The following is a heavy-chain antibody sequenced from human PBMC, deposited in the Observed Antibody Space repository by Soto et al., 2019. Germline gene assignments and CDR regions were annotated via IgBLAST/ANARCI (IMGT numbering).Heavy chain of an antibody. CDR1: GGSISSSSYY. V-gene: IGHV4-39*01. J-gene: IGHJ4*02. CDR2: IYYSGST. CDR3: ARLDTAMGPFDY. D-gene: IGHD5-18*01. Sequence: SQTLSLTCTVSGGSISSSSYYWGWIRQPPGKGLEWIGSIYYSGSTYYNPSLKSRVTISVDTSKNQFSLKLSSVTAADTAVYYCARLDTAMGPFDYWGQGTLVTVSS.